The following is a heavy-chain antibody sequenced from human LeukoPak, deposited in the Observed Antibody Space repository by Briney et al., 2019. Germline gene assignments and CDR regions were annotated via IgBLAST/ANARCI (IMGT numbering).Heavy chain of an antibody. CDR1: GYTFTYCS. J-gene: IGHJ5*02. Sequence: ASVKVSCKASGYTFTYCSLHWLQQAPGQGLERMRWITLYNGNTNYAKKFQGRATITRDMSLRTAYIELSSLRFRDAILTGYYSKGRLGWRVVNWFDPWGQGTLVTVSS. D-gene: IGHD3-9*01. CDR3: YSKGRLGWRVVNWFDP. V-gene: IGHV1-68*01. CDR2: ITLYNGNT.